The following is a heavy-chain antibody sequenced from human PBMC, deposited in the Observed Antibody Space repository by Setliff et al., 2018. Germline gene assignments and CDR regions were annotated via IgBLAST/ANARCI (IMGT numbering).Heavy chain of an antibody. CDR3: ARMSTSGPHYDY. Sequence: GASVKVSCKASGYSFSSNAFHWVRQAPGQTLEWMGWIHAGSSNTLYSQRFQDRITISRDTSATTVHMELSSLRPDDTAVYYCARMSTSGPHYDYWGQGTLVTVSS. D-gene: IGHD2-8*02. J-gene: IGHJ4*02. CDR1: GYSFSSNA. V-gene: IGHV1-3*01. CDR2: IHAGSSNT.